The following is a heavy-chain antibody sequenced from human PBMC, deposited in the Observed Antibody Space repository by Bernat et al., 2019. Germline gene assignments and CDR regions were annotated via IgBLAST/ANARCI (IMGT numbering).Heavy chain of an antibody. CDR2: IRSKAYGGTT. D-gene: IGHD3-16*01. V-gene: IGHV3-49*04. J-gene: IGHJ4*02. CDR3: TTDYTGWYTFDF. CDR1: GFTFGDYP. Sequence: EVELVESGGGLAQPGRSLRLSCKASGFTFGDYPMSWVRQAPGKGLEWVGFIRSKAYGGTTEDAASVKGRFTISRDDSKSIAYLQMNSLRSEDTAVYYCTTDYTGWYTFDFWGQGTLVTVSS.